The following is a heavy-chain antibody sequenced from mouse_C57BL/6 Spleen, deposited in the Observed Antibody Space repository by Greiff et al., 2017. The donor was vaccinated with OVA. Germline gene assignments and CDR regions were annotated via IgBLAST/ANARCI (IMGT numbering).Heavy chain of an antibody. V-gene: IGHV1-54*01. CDR1: GYAFTNYL. CDR2: INPGSGGT. D-gene: IGHD1-1*01. J-gene: IGHJ2*01. CDR3: ARDGSDY. Sequence: VQLVESGAELVRPGTSVKVSCKASGYAFTNYLIEWVKQRPGQGLEWIGVINPGSGGTNYNEKFKGKATLTADKSSSTAYMQLSSLTSEDSAVYFCARDGSDYWGQGTTLTVSS.